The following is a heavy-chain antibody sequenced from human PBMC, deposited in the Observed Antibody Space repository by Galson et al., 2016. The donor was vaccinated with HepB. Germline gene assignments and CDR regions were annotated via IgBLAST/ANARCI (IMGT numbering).Heavy chain of an antibody. CDR3: ARGADSGYDLGDF. Sequence: YTFSSYYLHWVRQAPGQGLEWMGIINPSGGFTSYAQKFQGRVAMTRDTSTSTVYMELSSLRSEDTAVYYCARGADSGYDLGDFWGQGTLVTVSS. J-gene: IGHJ4*02. CDR2: INPSGGFT. CDR1: YTFSSYY. V-gene: IGHV1-46*01. D-gene: IGHD5-12*01.